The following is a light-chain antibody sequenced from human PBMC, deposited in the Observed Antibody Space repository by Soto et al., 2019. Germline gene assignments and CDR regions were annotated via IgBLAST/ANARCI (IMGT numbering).Light chain of an antibody. CDR3: CSYAGTYTFDVV. J-gene: IGLJ2*01. Sequence: QSVLTQPRSVSGSPGQSVTISCTGTSSDVGGYKFVSWYQHHPGKAPKLMIYDVSERPSGVPDRFSGSKSGNTASLTISGLQSEDEADYYCCSYAGTYTFDVVFGGGTKLTVL. CDR1: SSDVGGYKF. CDR2: DVS. V-gene: IGLV2-11*01.